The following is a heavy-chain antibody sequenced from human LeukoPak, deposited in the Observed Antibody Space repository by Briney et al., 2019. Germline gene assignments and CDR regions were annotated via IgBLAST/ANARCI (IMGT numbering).Heavy chain of an antibody. V-gene: IGHV1-69*01. CDR1: GGTFISSA. CDR3: ARDISGSCSGGTCFGYFQY. J-gene: IGHJ1*01. D-gene: IGHD2-15*01. CDR2: IIPILGTA. Sequence: SVKVSCKASGGTFISSAISWVRQAPGQGLEWMGGIIPILGTAHYAQNFQGRVTITADQSTSTAYMELRSLRSEDTAVYYCARDISGSCSGGTCFGYFQYWGQGTLVTVSS.